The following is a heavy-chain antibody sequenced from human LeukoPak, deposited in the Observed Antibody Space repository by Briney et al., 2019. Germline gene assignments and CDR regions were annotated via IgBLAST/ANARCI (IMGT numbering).Heavy chain of an antibody. J-gene: IGHJ4*02. CDR1: GFTFSSYD. Sequence: GGSLRLSCAASGFTFSSYDMNWVRQAPGKGLEWVSYISSSGSTIYYAGSVKGGFTISRDNAKNSLYLQMNSLRAEDTAVYYCAGKDYGDYGFDYWGQGTLVTVSS. D-gene: IGHD4-17*01. V-gene: IGHV3-48*03. CDR3: AGKDYGDYGFDY. CDR2: ISSSGSTI.